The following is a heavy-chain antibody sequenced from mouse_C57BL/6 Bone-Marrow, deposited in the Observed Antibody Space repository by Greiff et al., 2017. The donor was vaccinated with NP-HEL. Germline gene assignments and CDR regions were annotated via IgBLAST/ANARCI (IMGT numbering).Heavy chain of an antibody. V-gene: IGHV3-6*01. CDR1: GYSITSGNY. D-gene: IGHD2-1*01. Sequence: DVKLQESGPGLVKPSQSLSLTCSVTGYSITSGNYWNWIRQFPGNKLEWMGYISYDGSNNYNPSLNNRISFTRDTSKYQLFLKLNSVTTEDTATYVCARGYGNYPWFAYWGQGTLVTVSA. CDR3: ARGYGNYPWFAY. J-gene: IGHJ3*01. CDR2: ISYDGSN.